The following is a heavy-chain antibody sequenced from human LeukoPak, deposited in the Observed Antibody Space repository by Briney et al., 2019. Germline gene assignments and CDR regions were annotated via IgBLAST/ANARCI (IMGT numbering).Heavy chain of an antibody. J-gene: IGHJ4*02. CDR1: GFTFSSYA. V-gene: IGHV3-23*01. CDR2: ISGSGDST. Sequence: GGSLRLSCAASGFTFSSYAMSWVRQAPGKGLEWVSAISGSGDSTYYADSVKGRITISRDNSKNTLYLQMNSLRAEDTAVYYCATDRGWRTSGYYLYYFEYWGQGTLVTFSS. CDR3: ATDRGWRTSGYYLYYFEY. D-gene: IGHD3-3*01.